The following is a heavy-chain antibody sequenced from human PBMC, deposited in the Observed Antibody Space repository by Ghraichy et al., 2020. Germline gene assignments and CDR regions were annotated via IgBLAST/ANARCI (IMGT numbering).Heavy chain of an antibody. D-gene: IGHD3-10*01. CDR2: INHSGST. Sequence: SQTLSLTCAVYGGSFSGYYWSWIRQPPGKGLEWIGEINHSGSTNYNPSLKSLVTISVDTSKNQFSLKLSSVTAADTAVYYCAREGYYYVSGSYYYGMDVWGQGTTVTVSS. CDR1: GGSFSGYY. V-gene: IGHV4-34*01. CDR3: AREGYYYVSGSYYYGMDV. J-gene: IGHJ6*02.